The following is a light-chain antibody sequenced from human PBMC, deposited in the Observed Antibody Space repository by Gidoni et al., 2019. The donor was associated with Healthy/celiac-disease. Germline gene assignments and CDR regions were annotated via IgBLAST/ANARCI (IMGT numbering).Light chain of an antibody. CDR2: QDS. CDR1: KLGDKY. Sequence: SYELTQPPSVSVSPGQTASIPCSGDKLGDKYACWYQQKPGQSPVLVIYQDSKRPSGIPERFSGSNSGNIATLTISGTQAMDEADYYCQAWDSSIVFGGGTKLTVL. J-gene: IGLJ2*01. V-gene: IGLV3-1*01. CDR3: QAWDSSIV.